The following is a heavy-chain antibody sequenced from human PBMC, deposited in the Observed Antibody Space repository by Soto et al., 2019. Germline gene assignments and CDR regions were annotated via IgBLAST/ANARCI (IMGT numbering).Heavy chain of an antibody. D-gene: IGHD3-22*01. V-gene: IGHV3-30*18. CDR1: GFTFSSYG. CDR3: AKECYYDSSGYYYVSAGFDY. Sequence: GGSLRLSCAASGFTFSSYGMHWVRQAPGKGLEWVAVISYDGSNIYYADSVKGRFTISRDNSKNTLYLQMNSLRAEDTAVYYCAKECYYDSSGYYYVSAGFDYWGQGT. CDR2: ISYDGSNI. J-gene: IGHJ4*02.